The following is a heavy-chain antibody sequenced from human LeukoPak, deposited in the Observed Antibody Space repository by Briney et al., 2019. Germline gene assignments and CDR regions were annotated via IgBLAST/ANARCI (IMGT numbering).Heavy chain of an antibody. J-gene: IGHJ4*02. CDR2: IHTSGST. V-gene: IGHV4-4*07. CDR3: ARDWCYYGSGNIIFDY. Sequence: SETLSLTCTVSGGSISSYYWSWIRQPAGKGLEWIGRIHTSGSTNYNPSLKSRVTMSVDTSKNQFSLKLSSVTAADTAVYYCARDWCYYGSGNIIFDYWGQGTLVTVSS. D-gene: IGHD3-10*01. CDR1: GGSISSYY.